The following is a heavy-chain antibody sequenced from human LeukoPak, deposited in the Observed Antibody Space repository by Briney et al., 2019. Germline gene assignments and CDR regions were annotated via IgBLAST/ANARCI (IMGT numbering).Heavy chain of an antibody. CDR1: GFTLSTHG. Sequence: GGSPRLSCAASGFTLSTHGMHWVRQAPGKGLEWVAGVWYDGSREDYADSVKGRFTISRDMSKNTLNLQMNSLRVEDTAMFYCARDLSFGSLDFRGQGTLVTVSS. J-gene: IGHJ4*02. CDR3: ARDLSFGSLDF. D-gene: IGHD1-26*01. CDR2: VWYDGSRE. V-gene: IGHV3-33*01.